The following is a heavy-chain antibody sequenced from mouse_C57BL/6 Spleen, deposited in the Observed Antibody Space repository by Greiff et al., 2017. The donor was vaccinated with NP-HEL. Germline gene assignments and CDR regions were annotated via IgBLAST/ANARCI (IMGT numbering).Heavy chain of an antibody. D-gene: IGHD2-4*01. Sequence: VQLQQSGPGMVKPSQSLSLTCTVTGYSITSGYDWHWIRHFPGNKLEWMGYISYSGSTNYNPSLKSRISITHDTSKNHFFLKLNSVTTEDTATYYCARMEDYTWFAYWGQGTLVTVSA. J-gene: IGHJ3*01. CDR2: ISYSGST. CDR1: GYSITSGYD. V-gene: IGHV3-1*01. CDR3: ARMEDYTWFAY.